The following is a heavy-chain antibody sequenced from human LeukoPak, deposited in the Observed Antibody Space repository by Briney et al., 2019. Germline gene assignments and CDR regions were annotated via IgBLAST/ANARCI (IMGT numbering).Heavy chain of an antibody. Sequence: ASVKVSCKASGYTFADYYVHWVRQALGQGLEWMGWINPKTNGTNFALKFLGRVTMTRDTSISTAYMELTSLRSDDTALYYCAWSKRRGDLLDYWGQGILVTVSS. J-gene: IGHJ4*02. D-gene: IGHD2-21*02. V-gene: IGHV1-2*02. CDR2: INPKTNGT. CDR3: AWSKRRGDLLDY. CDR1: GYTFADYY.